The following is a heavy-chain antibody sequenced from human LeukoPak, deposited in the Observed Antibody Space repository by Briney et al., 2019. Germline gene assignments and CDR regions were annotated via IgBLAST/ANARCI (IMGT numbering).Heavy chain of an antibody. J-gene: IGHJ4*02. CDR3: TTRYRGGYDFDY. V-gene: IGHV3-15*01. CDR2: IKSKTDGGTT. CDR1: GFTFSNAW. Sequence: GGSLRLSCAASGFTFSNAWMSWVRQAPGKGLEWVGRIKSKTDGGTTDYAAPVKGRFTISRDDSKNTLYLQMNSLKTEDTAVYYRTTRYRGGYDFDYWGQGTLVTVSS. D-gene: IGHD5-12*01.